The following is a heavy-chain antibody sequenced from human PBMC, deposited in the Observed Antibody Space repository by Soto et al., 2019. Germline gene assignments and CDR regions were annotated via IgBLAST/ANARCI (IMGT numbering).Heavy chain of an antibody. Sequence: QITLKESGPTLVNPTQTLTLTCSFSGFSLSTTGVGVGWIRQAPGRAPEWLALIYWDDDKRYSPSLRSRLTITKDTSKHQVVLTMTNMDPVDTGTYYCAHRRPYSSSSGMDVWGQGTTVTVSS. J-gene: IGHJ6*02. V-gene: IGHV2-5*02. D-gene: IGHD6-6*01. CDR1: GFSLSTTGVG. CDR2: IYWDDDK. CDR3: AHRRPYSSSSGMDV.